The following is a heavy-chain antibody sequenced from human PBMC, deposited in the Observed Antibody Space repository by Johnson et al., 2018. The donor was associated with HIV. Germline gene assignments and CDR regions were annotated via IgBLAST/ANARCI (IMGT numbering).Heavy chain of an antibody. Sequence: VQLVESGGGLVQPGGSLRLSCAASGFTFSSYAMSWVRQAPGKGLEWVSAISGSGGSTYYADSVKGRFTISRDNSTHTLYLQMNSLRVEDTAVYYCARVSNPQYCSSTSCSGWDGAFDIWGQGTMVTVSS. V-gene: IGHV3-23*04. CDR3: ARVSNPQYCSSTSCSGWDGAFDI. CDR1: GFTFSSYA. D-gene: IGHD2-2*01. J-gene: IGHJ3*02. CDR2: ISGSGGST.